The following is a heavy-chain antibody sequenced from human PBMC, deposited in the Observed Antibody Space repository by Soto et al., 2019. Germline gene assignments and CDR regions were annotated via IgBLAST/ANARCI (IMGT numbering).Heavy chain of an antibody. D-gene: IGHD6-13*01. Sequence: EVQLVESGGGLVQPGGSLRLSCAASGFTFSNYWMGWVRQAPGKGLEWVANINQDGSEKYYVDSVKGRFTISRDNAKNSLYLQMNSLRAEDTAVYYCARGGGSSWYYFDYWGQGTLVTVSS. J-gene: IGHJ4*02. CDR2: INQDGSEK. CDR3: ARGGGSSWYYFDY. V-gene: IGHV3-7*01. CDR1: GFTFSNYW.